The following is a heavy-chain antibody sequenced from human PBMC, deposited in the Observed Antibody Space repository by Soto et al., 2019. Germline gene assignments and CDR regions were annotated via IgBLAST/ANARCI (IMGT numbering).Heavy chain of an antibody. D-gene: IGHD5-18*01. CDR1: GFTFSTYA. J-gene: IGHJ4*02. V-gene: IGHV3-30-3*01. CDR2: ISYDGSNK. CDR3: ARDPSRGYSYGYLDY. Sequence: QVQLVESGGGVVQPGRSLRLSCAASGFTFSTYAMHWVRQAAGKRLEWVAVISYDGSNKYYADSVKGRFTISRDNSKNTLYLQMNSLRAEHTAVYYCARDPSRGYSYGYLDYWGQGTLVTVSS.